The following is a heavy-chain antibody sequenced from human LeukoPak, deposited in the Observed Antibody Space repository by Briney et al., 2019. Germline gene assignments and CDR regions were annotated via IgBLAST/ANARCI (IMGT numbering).Heavy chain of an antibody. CDR1: GYSFPRNG. D-gene: IGHD2-2*01. CDR2: ISANSGNT. J-gene: IGHJ4*02. Sequence: ASVKVSCKTSGYSFPRNGIIWVRQAPGQGLEWMGWISANSGNTNYAQKFQDRVTLTTDTSTSTAYMELRSLRSDDTAVYYCARDVNYALDYWGQGTLVTVSS. CDR3: ARDVNYALDY. V-gene: IGHV1-18*01.